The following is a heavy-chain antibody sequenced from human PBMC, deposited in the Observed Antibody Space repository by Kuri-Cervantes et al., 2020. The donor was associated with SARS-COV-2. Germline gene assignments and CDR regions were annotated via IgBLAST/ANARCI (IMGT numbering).Heavy chain of an antibody. Sequence: GESLTLSCAASGFTFSSYWMSEVRQAPGKGLEWVGFIRSKAYGGTTEYAASVKGRFTISRDDSKSIAYLQMNSLKTQDTAVYYCTRNDFWSGYSDYWGQGTLVTVSS. CDR3: TRNDFWSGYSDY. CDR1: GFTFSSYW. V-gene: IGHV3-49*02. J-gene: IGHJ4*02. CDR2: IRSKAYGGTT. D-gene: IGHD3-3*01.